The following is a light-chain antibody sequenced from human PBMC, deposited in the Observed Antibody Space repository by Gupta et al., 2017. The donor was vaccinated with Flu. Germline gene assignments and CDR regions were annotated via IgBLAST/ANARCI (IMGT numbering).Light chain of an antibody. CDR3: QQYDSYPLT. Sequence: DIQMTQSPSTLSASVGDRVTMTCRASQTFNSWLAWFQQKPGKAPQLLIHKASTLESGVPSRFSGSGSGTEFTLTISSLQPDDFATYFCQQYDSYPLTFGGGTKVEIK. V-gene: IGKV1-5*03. CDR1: QTFNSW. J-gene: IGKJ4*01. CDR2: KAS.